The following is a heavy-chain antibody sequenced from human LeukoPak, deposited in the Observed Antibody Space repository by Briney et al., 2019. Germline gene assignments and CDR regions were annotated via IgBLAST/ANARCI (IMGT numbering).Heavy chain of an antibody. CDR3: SRVAKPIFACYRFDY. J-gene: IGHJ4*02. CDR1: GYTFTGYY. Sequence: ASVKVSCKASGYTFTGYYMHWVRQAPGQGLEWMGGINPNSGGTNYAQKFQGRVTMTRGTSISTAYMELSRLRSADTAVDYWSRVAKPIFACYRFDYLGQGTLVTVPS. V-gene: IGHV1-2*02. CDR2: INPNSGGT. D-gene: IGHD3-9*01.